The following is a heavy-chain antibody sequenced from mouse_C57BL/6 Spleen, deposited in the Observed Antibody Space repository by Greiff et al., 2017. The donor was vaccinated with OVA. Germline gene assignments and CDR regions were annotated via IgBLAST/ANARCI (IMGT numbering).Heavy chain of an antibody. J-gene: IGHJ2*01. CDR2: IDPETGGT. CDR1: GYTFTDYE. D-gene: IGHD3-2*02. V-gene: IGHV1-15*01. CDR3: TRKGTAQAGYYFDY. Sequence: QVQLQQSGAELVRPGASVTLSCKASGYTFTDYEMHWVKQTPVHGLEWIGAIDPETGGTAYNQKFKGKAILTADKSSSTAYMELRSLTSEDSAVYYCTRKGTAQAGYYFDYWGQGTTLTVSS.